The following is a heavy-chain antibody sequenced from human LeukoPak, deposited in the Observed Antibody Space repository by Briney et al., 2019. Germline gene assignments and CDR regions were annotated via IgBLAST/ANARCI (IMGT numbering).Heavy chain of an antibody. CDR3: ARSLMITFGGVIVDAFDI. J-gene: IGHJ3*02. CDR1: GGSISSYY. Sequence: SETLSLTCTVSGGSISSYYWSWIRQPQGKGLEWIGYIYYSGSTNYNPSLKSRVTISVDTSKNQFSLKLSSVTAADTAVYYCARSLMITFGGVIVDAFDIWGQGTMVTVSS. CDR2: IYYSGST. V-gene: IGHV4-59*01. D-gene: IGHD3-16*02.